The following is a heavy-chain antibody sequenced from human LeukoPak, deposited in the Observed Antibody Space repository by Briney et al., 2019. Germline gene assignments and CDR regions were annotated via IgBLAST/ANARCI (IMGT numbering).Heavy chain of an antibody. CDR3: ARDRHYNMDV. CDR1: GFSFSSYW. V-gene: IGHV3-74*01. CDR2: IKSDGTST. J-gene: IGHJ6*02. Sequence: GGSLRLSCAASGFSFSSYWMHWVRQAPGKGLVWVSRIKSDGTSTSYADSVKGRFTISRDNAKNTLYLQMNSLRAEDTAVYYCARDRHYNMDVWGQGTTVTVSS.